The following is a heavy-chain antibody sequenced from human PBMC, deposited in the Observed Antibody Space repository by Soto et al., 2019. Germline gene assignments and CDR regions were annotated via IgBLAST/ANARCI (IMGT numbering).Heavy chain of an antibody. J-gene: IGHJ6*02. V-gene: IGHV6-1*01. CDR1: GDSVSSDSAA. Sequence: SQTLSHTCAISGDSVSSDSAAWNWIKQSPSRGLEWLGRTYYRSKWYNDYAVSVKSRITINPDTSKNQFSLQLNSVTPEDTAVYYCARDLGILTGYSLYYYYGMDVWGQGTTVTVSS. D-gene: IGHD3-9*01. CDR2: TYYRSKWYN. CDR3: ARDLGILTGYSLYYYYGMDV.